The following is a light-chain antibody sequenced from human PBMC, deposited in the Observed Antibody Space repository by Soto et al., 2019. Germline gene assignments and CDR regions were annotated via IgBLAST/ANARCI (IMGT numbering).Light chain of an antibody. V-gene: IGLV1-47*01. J-gene: IGLJ2*01. Sequence: QSVLTQSPSTSATPGQGVSISCSGGGSNIGTNYVYWYQHLPGTAPKLLIYRNDQRPSGVPDRFSGSMSGTAASLAIGGLRSEDEADYYCAAWDDSLSGVVFGGGTKVTVL. CDR3: AAWDDSLSGVV. CDR1: GSNIGTNY. CDR2: RND.